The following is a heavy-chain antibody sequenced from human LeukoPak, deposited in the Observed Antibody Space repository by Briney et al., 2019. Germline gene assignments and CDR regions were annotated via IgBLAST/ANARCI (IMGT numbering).Heavy chain of an antibody. CDR1: GYSFTYHF. V-gene: IGHV5-51*01. CDR3: ARQVRGLKRVSYQRDS. D-gene: IGHD2-2*01. CDR2: IYPGDSNS. J-gene: IGHJ4*02. Sequence: AGEALKISCKGSGYSFTYHFIAWGRQMPGKGLEWMGIIYPGDSNSAYSPSFQGQLPFSVDKSIDTANLQWSSLKPWDTAMYYCARQVRGLKRVSYQRDSGGQGTLVTVSS.